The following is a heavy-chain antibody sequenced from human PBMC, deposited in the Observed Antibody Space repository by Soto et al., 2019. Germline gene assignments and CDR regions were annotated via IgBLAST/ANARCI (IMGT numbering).Heavy chain of an antibody. V-gene: IGHV1-69*08. CDR2: IIPFANIA. J-gene: IGHJ4*02. CDR3: ERDSAVTNAASRMAY. D-gene: IGHD4-4*01. CDR1: GGSFSSYN. Sequence: QVQLVQSGAEVKKPGSSVKVSCKTSGGSFSSYNYNWVRLAPGQGLEWMGRIIPFANIANYGQAFQDRVTISADTSASTVYMELRSLTSEDTALYCCERDSAVTNAASRMAYWGQGTLVTVSS.